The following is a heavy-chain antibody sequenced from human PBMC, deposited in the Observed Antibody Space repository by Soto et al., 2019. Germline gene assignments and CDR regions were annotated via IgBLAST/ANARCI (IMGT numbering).Heavy chain of an antibody. D-gene: IGHD3-10*01. CDR2: IYHSGST. Sequence: QVQLQESGPGLVKPSGTLSLTCAVSGGSISSSNWWSWVRQPPGKGLEWIGKIYHSGSTNYNPSLKSRVTIPVDQSKNQFSLKLGSVTAADTAVYYCARVYLVRGTIIRYFDYWGQGTLVTVSS. J-gene: IGHJ4*02. V-gene: IGHV4-4*02. CDR3: ARVYLVRGTIIRYFDY. CDR1: GGSISSSNW.